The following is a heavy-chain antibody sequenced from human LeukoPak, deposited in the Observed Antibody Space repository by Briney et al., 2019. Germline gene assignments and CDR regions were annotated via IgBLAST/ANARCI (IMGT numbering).Heavy chain of an antibody. CDR1: GFTFSRYW. Sequence: GGSLRLSCAASGFTFSRYWMHWVRQAPGKGLVWVSRINSDGSSTTYADSVNSRFTISRDNAKNTLYLQMNSLRAEDTAVYYCAREIYGDYGSDYWGQGTLLTVSS. CDR3: AREIYGDYGSDY. J-gene: IGHJ4*02. V-gene: IGHV3-74*01. D-gene: IGHD4-17*01. CDR2: INSDGSST.